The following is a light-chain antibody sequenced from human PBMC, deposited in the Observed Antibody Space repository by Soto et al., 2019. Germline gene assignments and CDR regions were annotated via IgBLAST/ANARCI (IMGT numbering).Light chain of an antibody. J-gene: IGKJ1*01. CDR3: QQYNNWPPWT. CDR1: QSVSSN. V-gene: IGKV3-15*01. Sequence: EVVMTQSPATLSVSPGERATLSCRASQSVSSNLAWYQQKPGQAPRLLIYRASTRATGIPARFSGRGSGTEFTLTISSLQSEDFAVYYCQQYNNWPPWTFGQGTKVEIK. CDR2: RAS.